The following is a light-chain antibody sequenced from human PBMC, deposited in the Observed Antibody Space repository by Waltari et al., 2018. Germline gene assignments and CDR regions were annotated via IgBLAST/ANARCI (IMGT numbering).Light chain of an antibody. CDR3: QQYNSYSLT. CDR1: QSISSW. Sequence: DIQMTPSPSTLSASVGDRVTLTCRASQSISSWLAWYQQKPGKAPKLLIYKASSLESGVPSRFSGSGSGTEFTLTISSLQPDDFATYYCQQYNSYSLTFGGGTKVEIK. J-gene: IGKJ4*01. V-gene: IGKV1-5*03. CDR2: KAS.